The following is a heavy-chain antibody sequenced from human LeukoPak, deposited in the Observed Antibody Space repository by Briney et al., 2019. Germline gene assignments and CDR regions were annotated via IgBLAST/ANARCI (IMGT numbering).Heavy chain of an antibody. D-gene: IGHD2-2*01. Sequence: PGGSLRLSCAASGFTLSSYWMHWVRQAPGKGLVWVSRINSDGSITTYADSVRGRFTISRDNAKSTLYLQMNSLRAEDTAVCYCASSTQISKYADYWGQGALVTVSS. CDR1: GFTLSSYW. CDR2: INSDGSIT. V-gene: IGHV3-74*01. J-gene: IGHJ4*02. CDR3: ASSTQISKYADY.